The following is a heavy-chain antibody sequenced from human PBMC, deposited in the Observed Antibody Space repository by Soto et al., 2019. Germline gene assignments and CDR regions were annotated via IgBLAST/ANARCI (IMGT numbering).Heavy chain of an antibody. Sequence: QVQLVESGGGVVQPGRSLRLSCAASGFTFSNYAMHWVRQAPGKGLEWVAVISYDGTNKYYADSVKGRFTISRDSSKSTLYLQMTSLRADDTPVYYCARRAITMILEEYYFDYWGQGTLVTVSS. J-gene: IGHJ4*02. CDR2: ISYDGTNK. CDR1: GFTFSNYA. V-gene: IGHV3-30*03. D-gene: IGHD3-22*01. CDR3: ARRAITMILEEYYFDY.